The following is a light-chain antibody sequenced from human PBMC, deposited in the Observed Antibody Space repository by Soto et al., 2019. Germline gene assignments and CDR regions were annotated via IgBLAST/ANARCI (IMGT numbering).Light chain of an antibody. CDR3: QKYDSAPD. CDR2: AAS. CDR1: EGIGNS. Sequence: DLQMTQSPSSLSASVGDRVTITCRASEGIGNSLAWYQQKPGKVPKLLIYAASTLQSGVPFRFSGSGSGTDFTLTITSLQPDDVGTYYCQKYDSAPDFGPGTKVDIK. V-gene: IGKV1-27*01. J-gene: IGKJ3*01.